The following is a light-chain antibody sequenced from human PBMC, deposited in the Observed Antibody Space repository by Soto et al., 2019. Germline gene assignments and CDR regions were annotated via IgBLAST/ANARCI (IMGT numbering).Light chain of an antibody. CDR1: QDISNY. V-gene: IGKV1-27*01. CDR2: AAS. Sequence: DIQMTQSPSSLSAFVGDRVTITCRTSQDISNYLAWYQQKPGKVPKLLIYAASTLQSGVPSRFSGSGSGTDFTLTISSLQPEDVATYYCQKYNSAPLSFRGGTKVDIK. CDR3: QKYNSAPLS. J-gene: IGKJ4*01.